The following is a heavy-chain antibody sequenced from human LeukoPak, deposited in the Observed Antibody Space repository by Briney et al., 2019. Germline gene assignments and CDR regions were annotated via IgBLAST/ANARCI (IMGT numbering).Heavy chain of an antibody. D-gene: IGHD3-10*01. CDR3: ARVSLVQRQIDY. CDR1: GGSISGHY. Sequence: SETLSLTCAVYGGSISGHYWTWIRQSPGKGLEWIGEMNHSESTNYNPSLKSRVTISVDTSKNQFSLKLSSVTAADTAVYYCARVSLVQRQIDYWGQGTLVTVSS. V-gene: IGHV4-34*01. CDR2: MNHSEST. J-gene: IGHJ4*02.